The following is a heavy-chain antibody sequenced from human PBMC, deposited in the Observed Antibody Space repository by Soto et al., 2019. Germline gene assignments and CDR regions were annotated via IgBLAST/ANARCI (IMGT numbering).Heavy chain of an antibody. CDR2: IYYSGST. CDR3: ASTNTSKYCGGDCYSAHWFDP. D-gene: IGHD2-21*02. J-gene: IGHJ5*02. CDR1: GGSISSGGYY. V-gene: IGHV4-31*03. Sequence: PSETLSLTCTVSGGSISSGGYYWSWIRQHPGKGLEWIGYIYYSGSTYYNPSLKSRVTISVDTSKNQFSLKLSSVTAADTAVYYCASTNTSKYCGGDCYSAHWFDPWGQGTLVTVSS.